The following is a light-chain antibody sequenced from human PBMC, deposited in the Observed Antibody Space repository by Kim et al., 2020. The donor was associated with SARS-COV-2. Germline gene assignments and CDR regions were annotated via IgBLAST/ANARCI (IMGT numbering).Light chain of an antibody. V-gene: IGKV3-11*01. CDR2: DAS. CDR1: QSVGRY. Sequence: EVVLTQSPATLSLSPGERATLSCRASQSVGRYLAWYQQKPGQPPRLLIYDASNRATGIPARFSGSGSGTDFNLTISSLEPEEFAVDYCQQRNYWLFTFGPGTKVDIK. J-gene: IGKJ3*01. CDR3: QQRNYWLFT.